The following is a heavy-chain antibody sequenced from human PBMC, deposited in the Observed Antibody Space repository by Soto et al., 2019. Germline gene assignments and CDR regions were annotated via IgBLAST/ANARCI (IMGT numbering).Heavy chain of an antibody. D-gene: IGHD5-18*01. Sequence: QVQLVESGGGVVRPGRSLRLFCAASGFTFSRYGMHWVRQAPGKGLEWVAGIWYDGDTKYYADSVKGRFTISRDNSKNTLYLQMNSLRAEDTAVYYCAREIDTAMGLGFGSWGQGALVTVSS. CDR3: AREIDTAMGLGFGS. CDR1: GFTFSRYG. V-gene: IGHV3-33*01. J-gene: IGHJ4*02. CDR2: IWYDGDTK.